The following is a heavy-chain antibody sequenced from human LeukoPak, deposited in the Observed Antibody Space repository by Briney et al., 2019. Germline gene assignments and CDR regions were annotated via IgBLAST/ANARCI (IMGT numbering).Heavy chain of an antibody. D-gene: IGHD3-9*01. J-gene: IGHJ5*02. CDR2: INPNSGGT. V-gene: IGHV1-2*02. CDR1: GYTFTGYY. Sequence: ASVKVSCKASGYTFTGYYMHWVRQAPGQGLEWMGWINPNSGGTNYAQKFQGRVTMTRDTSISTAYMELSRLRSDDTAVYYCARAGGYDILTGYYMAWFDPWGQGTLVTVSS. CDR3: ARAGGYDILTGYYMAWFDP.